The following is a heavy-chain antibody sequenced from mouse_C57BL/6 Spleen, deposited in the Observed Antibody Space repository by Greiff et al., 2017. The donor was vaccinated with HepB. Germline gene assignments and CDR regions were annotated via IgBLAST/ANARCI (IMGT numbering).Heavy chain of an antibody. Sequence: QVQLQQSGAELARPGASVKMSCKASGYTFTSYTMHWVNQRPGQGLEWIRYINPSSGYTKYNQKFKDKATLTADKSSSTAYMQLSSLTSEDSAVYYCARSYSNQYYFDYWGQGTTLTVSS. D-gene: IGHD2-5*01. V-gene: IGHV1-4*01. CDR2: INPSSGYT. CDR3: ARSYSNQYYFDY. CDR1: GYTFTSYT. J-gene: IGHJ2*01.